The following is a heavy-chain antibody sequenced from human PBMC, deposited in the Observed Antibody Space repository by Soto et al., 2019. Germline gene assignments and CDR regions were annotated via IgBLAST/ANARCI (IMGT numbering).Heavy chain of an antibody. Sequence: QVQLQESGPGLVKPSETLSLTCTVSGGSISSYYWSWIRQPPGKGLEWIGYIYYSGSTNYNPSLKSRVTISVDTSKNQFSLKLSSVTAADTAVYYCARLTVTTTSVGLDYWGQGTLVTVSS. CDR1: GGSISSYY. CDR3: ARLTVTTTSVGLDY. V-gene: IGHV4-59*01. CDR2: IYYSGST. J-gene: IGHJ4*02. D-gene: IGHD4-17*01.